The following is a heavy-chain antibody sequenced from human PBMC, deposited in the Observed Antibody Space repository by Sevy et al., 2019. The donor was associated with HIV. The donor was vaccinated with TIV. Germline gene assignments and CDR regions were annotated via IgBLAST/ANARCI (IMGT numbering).Heavy chain of an antibody. J-gene: IGHJ3*02. CDR3: AKDGTIFGVVFGAFDI. CDR1: GFTFSSYA. D-gene: IGHD3-3*01. Sequence: GSLRLSCAASGFTFSSYAMSWVRQAPGKGLEWVSAISGSGGITYYADSVKGRFTISRDNSKNTLYLQMNSLRAEDTAVYYCAKDGTIFGVVFGAFDIWGQGTMVTVSS. V-gene: IGHV3-23*01. CDR2: ISGSGGIT.